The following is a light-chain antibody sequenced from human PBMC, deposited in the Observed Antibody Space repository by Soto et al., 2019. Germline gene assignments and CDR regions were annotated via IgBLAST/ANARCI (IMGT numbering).Light chain of an antibody. CDR2: AAS. J-gene: IGKJ4*01. CDR1: QGISSY. Sequence: DIQLTQSPSFLSASVGDRVTITCRASQGISSYLAWYQQKPGKAPKLLIYAASTLQSVVPSRFSGSGSGTEFTLTISSLQPEDFATYYCQQLNSYPLTFGGGTKMEIK. V-gene: IGKV1-9*01. CDR3: QQLNSYPLT.